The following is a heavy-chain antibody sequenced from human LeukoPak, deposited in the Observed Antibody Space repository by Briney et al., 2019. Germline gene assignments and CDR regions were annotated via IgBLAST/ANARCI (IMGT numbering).Heavy chain of an antibody. V-gene: IGHV3-23*01. CDR1: GFTFGSHA. J-gene: IGHJ4*02. Sequence: PGGSLRLSCEASGFTFGSHAMYWVRQAPGKGLEWVAGIFGSGGSPHYADPVKGRFTISRDTSKNTLYLQVNSLRAEDTAVYYCAKDLGVNGDYFDYWGPGTLVTVSS. CDR3: AKDLGVNGDYFDY. CDR2: IFGSGGSP. D-gene: IGHD4-17*01.